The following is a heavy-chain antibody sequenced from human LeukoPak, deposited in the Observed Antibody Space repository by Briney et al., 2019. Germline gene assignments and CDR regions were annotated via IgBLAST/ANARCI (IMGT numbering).Heavy chain of an antibody. D-gene: IGHD2-2*01. J-gene: IGHJ4*02. CDR2: ISAYNGNT. Sequence: ASVKVSCKASGYTFITYGITWVRQAPGQGLEWMGWISAYNGNTYYAQKLQGRVTMTTDTSTSTAYMELRSLRSDDTAVYYCARDPSVPAAMLYGDRLDYWGQGTLVTVSS. CDR3: ARDPSVPAAMLYGDRLDY. V-gene: IGHV1-18*01. CDR1: GYTFITYG.